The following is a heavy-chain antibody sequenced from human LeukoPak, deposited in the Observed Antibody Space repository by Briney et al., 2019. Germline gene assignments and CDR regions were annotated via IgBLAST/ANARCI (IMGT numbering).Heavy chain of an antibody. D-gene: IGHD3-22*01. CDR3: ARAAPQYDSSGYYFDY. CDR2: IYYSGST. Sequence: PSETPSLICTVSGDSVNTYYWSWIRQPPGRGLEWIGYIYYSGSTNYNPSLKSRVTISVDTSKNQFSLKLSSVTAADTAVYYCARAAPQYDSSGYYFDYWGQGTLVTVSS. V-gene: IGHV4-59*02. CDR1: GDSVNTYY. J-gene: IGHJ4*02.